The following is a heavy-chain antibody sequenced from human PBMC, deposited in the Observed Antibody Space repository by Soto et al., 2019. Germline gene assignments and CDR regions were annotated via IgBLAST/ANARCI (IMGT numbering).Heavy chain of an antibody. J-gene: IGHJ3*02. V-gene: IGHV1-18*01. CDR2: ISAYNGNT. CDR3: ARDLPPAIYDFIWGSYRSDAFDI. Sequence: GASVKVSCKASGYTFTSYGISWVRQAPGQGLEWMGWISAYNGNTNYAQKLQGRVTMTTDTSTSTAYMELRSLRSDDTAVYYCARDLPPAIYDFIWGSYRSDAFDIWGQGTMVTVS. D-gene: IGHD3-16*02. CDR1: GYTFTSYG.